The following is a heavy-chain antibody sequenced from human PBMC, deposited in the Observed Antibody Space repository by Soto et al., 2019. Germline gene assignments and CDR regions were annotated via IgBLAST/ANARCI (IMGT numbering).Heavy chain of an antibody. V-gene: IGHV1-69*13. Sequence: SVKVSCKASGGTFSSYAISWVRQAPGQGLEWMGGIIPIFGTANYAQKFQGRVTITADESTSTAYMELSSLRSEDTAVYYCARVRTDTAMAPYYYYGMDVWGQGTTVTVSS. CDR2: IIPIFGTA. CDR1: GGTFSSYA. D-gene: IGHD5-18*01. CDR3: ARVRTDTAMAPYYYYGMDV. J-gene: IGHJ6*02.